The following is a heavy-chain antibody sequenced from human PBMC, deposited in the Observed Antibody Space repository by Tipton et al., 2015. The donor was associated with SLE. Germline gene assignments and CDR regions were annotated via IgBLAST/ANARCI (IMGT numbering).Heavy chain of an antibody. CDR2: IYYSGST. Sequence: TLSLTCVVSGGFISSTLYYWGWIRQPPGKGLEWIGSIYYSGSTYYNPSLKSRVTISVDTSKNQFSLKLSSVTAADTAVYYCARRRYGDFLLPDAFDIWGQGTMVTVSS. J-gene: IGHJ3*02. CDR1: GGFISSTLYY. CDR3: ARRRYGDFLLPDAFDI. D-gene: IGHD4-17*01. V-gene: IGHV4-39*07.